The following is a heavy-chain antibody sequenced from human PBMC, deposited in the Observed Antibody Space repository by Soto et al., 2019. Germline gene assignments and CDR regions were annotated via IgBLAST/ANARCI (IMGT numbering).Heavy chain of an antibody. CDR2: IYSDGTT. Sequence: QVQLQESGPGLVKPSETLSLTCIVSGGSISGYHWSWIRQPAGKELEWIGRIYSDGTTNYNPSLKGRGTMSVDTSKKQISLKLTSVTAADTAMYYCARDRGYRSGSFGSWGQGVLVTVSS. CDR3: ARDRGYRSGSFGS. J-gene: IGHJ5*02. CDR1: GGSISGYH. D-gene: IGHD5-18*01. V-gene: IGHV4-4*07.